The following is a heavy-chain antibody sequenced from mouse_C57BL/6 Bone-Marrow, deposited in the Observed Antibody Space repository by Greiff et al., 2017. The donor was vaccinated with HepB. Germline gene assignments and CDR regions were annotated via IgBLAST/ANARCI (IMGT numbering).Heavy chain of an antibody. CDR1: GYTFTSYW. CDR3: ARLVYDGYYWYFDV. Sequence: VQLQQPGAELVKPGASVKLSCKASGYTFTSYWMHWVKQRPGQGLEWIGMIHPNSGSTNYNEKFKSKATLTVDKSSSTAYMQLSSLTSEDSPVYYCARLVYDGYYWYFDVWGTGTTVTVSS. D-gene: IGHD2-3*01. V-gene: IGHV1-64*01. J-gene: IGHJ1*03. CDR2: IHPNSGST.